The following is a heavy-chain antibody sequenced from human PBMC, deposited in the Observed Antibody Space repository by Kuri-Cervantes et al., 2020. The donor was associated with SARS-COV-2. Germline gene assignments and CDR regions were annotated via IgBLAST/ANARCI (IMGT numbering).Heavy chain of an antibody. Sequence: GGSLRLSCAASGFTVSSNYMSWVRQAPGKGLEWVSVIYSCGSTYYADSVKGRFTISRDNAKNSLYLQMNSLRAEDTAVYYCARDSVAEHYYYGMDVWGQGTTVTVSS. V-gene: IGHV3-66*03. CDR3: ARDSVAEHYYYGMDV. CDR1: GFTVSSNY. D-gene: IGHD1-14*01. CDR2: IYSCGST. J-gene: IGHJ6*02.